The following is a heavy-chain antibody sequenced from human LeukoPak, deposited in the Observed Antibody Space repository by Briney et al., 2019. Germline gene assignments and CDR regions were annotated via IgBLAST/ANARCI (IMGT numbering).Heavy chain of an antibody. Sequence: GGSLRLSCAASGFTFSSYAMSWVRQAPGKGLEWVSAISGSGGSTYYADSVKGRFTISRDNSKNTLYLQMNSLRAEDTAVYYCAKVYDFWSGYYYFDHWGQGTLVTVSS. CDR2: ISGSGGST. V-gene: IGHV3-23*01. CDR3: AKVYDFWSGYYYFDH. CDR1: GFTFSSYA. J-gene: IGHJ4*02. D-gene: IGHD3-3*01.